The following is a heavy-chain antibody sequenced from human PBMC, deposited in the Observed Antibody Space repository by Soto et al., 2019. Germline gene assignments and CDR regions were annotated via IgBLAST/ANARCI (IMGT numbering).Heavy chain of an antibody. J-gene: IGHJ4*02. V-gene: IGHV1-18*01. Sequence: ASVKVSCKTSGYNFTNFGISWVRQAPGQGLGWMGWISAYNGDTKYAQKVRDRVTLTTDTSTTTAYMELRSLTFDDTAIYYCARPSGWELPFDYWGQGTQVTVSS. D-gene: IGHD1-7*01. CDR1: GYNFTNFG. CDR2: ISAYNGDT. CDR3: ARPSGWELPFDY.